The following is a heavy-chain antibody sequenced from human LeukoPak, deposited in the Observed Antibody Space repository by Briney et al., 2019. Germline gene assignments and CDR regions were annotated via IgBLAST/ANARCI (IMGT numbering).Heavy chain of an antibody. CDR3: AREWGPGSSWYFDF. Sequence: ASVTVSCTASGYTFTSYYIHWVRRAPGQGLEWMGAINSGDGGTTLPQKFQGRVTLTRDTSTSTLYMELSSLRSEDTAIYYCAREWGPGSSWYFDFWGQGTLVTVSS. J-gene: IGHJ4*02. V-gene: IGHV1-46*01. CDR1: GYTFTSYY. D-gene: IGHD3-10*01. CDR2: INSGDGGT.